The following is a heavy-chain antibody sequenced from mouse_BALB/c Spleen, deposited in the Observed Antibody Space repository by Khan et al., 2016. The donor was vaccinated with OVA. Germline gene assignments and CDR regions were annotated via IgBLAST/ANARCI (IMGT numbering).Heavy chain of an antibody. CDR1: GYTFTSYW. V-gene: IGHV1S41*01. CDR3: ARENYYGRTGYAMDY. D-gene: IGHD1-1*01. Sequence: DLVKPGASVKLSCKASGYTFTSYWINWIKQKPGQGLEWIGRIAPGSGSSSYNEMFKGKATLTLDTSSSTAYIQLSSLSSEDSAVYFCARENYYGRTGYAMDYWGQGNSGTDAS. CDR2: IAPGSGSS. J-gene: IGHJ4*01.